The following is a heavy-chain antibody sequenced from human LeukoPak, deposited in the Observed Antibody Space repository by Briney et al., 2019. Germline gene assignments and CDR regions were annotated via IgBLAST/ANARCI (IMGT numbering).Heavy chain of an antibody. D-gene: IGHD3-22*01. CDR3: ARDSKGEYYYDSSGYFYN. V-gene: IGHV3-21*01. J-gene: IGHJ4*02. CDR1: GFTFSSHS. CDR2: ISSSSSYI. Sequence: PGGSLRLSCVASGFTFSSHSMNCVRQASGKGLQGVLSISSSSSYIYYADSVKGRFTNSRDNAKNSLYLQMNSLRAEDTAVYYCARDSKGEYYYDSSGYFYNWGQGTLVTVSS.